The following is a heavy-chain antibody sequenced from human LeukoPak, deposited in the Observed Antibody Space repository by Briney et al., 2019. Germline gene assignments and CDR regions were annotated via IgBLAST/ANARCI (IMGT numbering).Heavy chain of an antibody. D-gene: IGHD6-13*01. V-gene: IGHV4-61*01. CDR3: ARLGIAAAGP. CDR1: GGSVSSGSYY. Sequence: SETLSLTCTVSGGSVSSGSYYWSWIRQPPGKGLEWIGYIYYGGSTNYNPSLKSRVTISVDTSKNQFSLKLSSVTAAGTAVYYCARLGIAAAGPWGQGTLVTVSS. J-gene: IGHJ5*02. CDR2: IYYGGST.